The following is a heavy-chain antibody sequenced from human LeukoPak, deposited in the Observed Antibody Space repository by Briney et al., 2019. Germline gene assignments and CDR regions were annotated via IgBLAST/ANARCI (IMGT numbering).Heavy chain of an antibody. D-gene: IGHD6-13*01. CDR1: GGSISSYY. CDR2: IYYSGST. V-gene: IGHV4-59*01. CDR3: ARDGSGYSSSCLYY. J-gene: IGHJ4*02. Sequence: SETLSLTCTVSGGSISSYYWSWIRQPPGKGLEWIGYIYYSGSTNYNPSLKSRVTISVDTSKNQFSLKLSSVTAADTAVYYCARDGSGYSSSCLYYWGQGTLVTVSS.